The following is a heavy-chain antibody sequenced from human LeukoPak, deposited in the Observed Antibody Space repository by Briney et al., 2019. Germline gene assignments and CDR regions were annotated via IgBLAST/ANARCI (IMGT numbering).Heavy chain of an antibody. CDR2: IYYSGST. J-gene: IGHJ4*02. V-gene: IGHV4-39*01. D-gene: IGHD6-13*01. CDR1: SASFSSSTYY. Sequence: PSETLSLTCTVSSASFSSSTYYWGWIRQPPGKGLEWIGSIYYSGSTYYNPSLKSRVTMSVDTSKNQFSLKLSSVTAADTAVYYCARHAGGISATGTRPFDYWGQGTLVTVSS. CDR3: ARHAGGISATGTRPFDY.